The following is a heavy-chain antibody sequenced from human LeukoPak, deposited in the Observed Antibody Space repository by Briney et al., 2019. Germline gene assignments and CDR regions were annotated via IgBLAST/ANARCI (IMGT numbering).Heavy chain of an antibody. J-gene: IGHJ4*02. CDR1: GFTFSSFW. Sequence: PGGSLRLSCAASGFTFSSFWMYWVRQAPGKGLVWVSHIKNDGSSTTYADSVKGRFTISRDNSKNTLYLQMNSLRAEDTAVYYCARSRIAAFRGFDYWGQGTLVTVSS. V-gene: IGHV3-74*01. D-gene: IGHD6-13*01. CDR3: ARSRIAAFRGFDY. CDR2: IKNDGSST.